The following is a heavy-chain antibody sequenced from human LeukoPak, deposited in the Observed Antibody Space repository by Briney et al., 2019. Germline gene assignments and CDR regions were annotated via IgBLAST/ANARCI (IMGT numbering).Heavy chain of an antibody. V-gene: IGHV3-23*01. Sequence: SGGSLRLSCAASGFTFNSYGMTWVRQAPGRGLEWVSTISATGSNTHYADSVRGRFTISRDNSKNTLSLQMNSLRVEDTALYYCAKDLPVDLWGQGTMVTVSS. CDR1: GFTFNSYG. J-gene: IGHJ3*01. CDR3: AKDLPVDL. CDR2: ISATGSNT.